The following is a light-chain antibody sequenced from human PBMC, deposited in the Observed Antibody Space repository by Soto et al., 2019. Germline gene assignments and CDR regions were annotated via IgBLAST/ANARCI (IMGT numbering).Light chain of an antibody. CDR2: GAS. J-gene: IGKJ2*01. CDR1: QSVSSSY. CDR3: QQYGSSPPYT. Sequence: EIVLTQSPGTLSLSPGERATLSWRASQSVSSSYLAWYQQKPGQAPRLLIYGASSRATGIPDRFSGSGSGTDFTLTISRLEPEDFAVYYCQQYGSSPPYTLGQGTKLEIK. V-gene: IGKV3-20*01.